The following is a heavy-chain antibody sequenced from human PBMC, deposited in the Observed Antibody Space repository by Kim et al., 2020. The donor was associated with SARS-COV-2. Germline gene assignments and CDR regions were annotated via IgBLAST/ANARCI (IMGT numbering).Heavy chain of an antibody. J-gene: IGHJ6*02. V-gene: IGHV1-69*13. CDR1: GGTFSSYA. Sequence: SVKVSCKASGGTFSSYAISWVRQAPGQGLEWMGGIIPIFGTANYAQKFQGRVTITADESTSTAYMELSSLRSEDTAVYYCARTGGVVVAATLGFRDNYYYYYGMDVWGQGTTVTVSS. D-gene: IGHD2-15*01. CDR3: ARTGGVVVAATLGFRDNYYYYYGMDV. CDR2: IIPIFGTA.